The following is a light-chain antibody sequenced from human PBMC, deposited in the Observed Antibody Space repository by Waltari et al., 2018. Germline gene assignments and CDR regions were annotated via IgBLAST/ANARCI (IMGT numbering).Light chain of an antibody. J-gene: IGLJ1*01. CDR3: AAWDDSLNGYV. V-gene: IGLV1-44*01. CDR2: SNN. Sequence: QSVLTQPPSASGAPGQRVPISCSGRSSNIGSNTGNWYQQPPGTAPKLLIYSNNQRPSGVPDRFSASKSGTSASLAISGLQSEDEADYYCAAWDDSLNGYVFGTGTKVSVL. CDR1: SSNIGSNT.